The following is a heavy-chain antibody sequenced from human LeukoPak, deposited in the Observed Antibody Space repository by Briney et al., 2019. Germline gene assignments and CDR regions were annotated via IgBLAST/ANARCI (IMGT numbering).Heavy chain of an antibody. CDR3: AIASNGWYGGCLDY. CDR1: GGSISSSSYY. V-gene: IGHV4-39*07. CDR2: INHSGST. D-gene: IGHD6-19*01. J-gene: IGHJ4*02. Sequence: SETLSLTCTVSGGSISSSSYYWGWIRQPPGKGLEWIGEINHSGSTNYNPSLKSRVTISVDTSKNQFSLKLSSVTAADTAVYYCAIASNGWYGGCLDYWGQGTLVTVSS.